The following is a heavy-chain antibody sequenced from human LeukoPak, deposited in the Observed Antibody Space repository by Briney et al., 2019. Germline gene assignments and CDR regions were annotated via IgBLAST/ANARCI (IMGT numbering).Heavy chain of an antibody. D-gene: IGHD3-9*01. CDR3: ARGAYGLRYFDWHYYYYYYGMDV. Sequence: GASVKVSCKASGYTFTSYYMHWVRQAPGQGLEWMGIINPSGGSTSYALKFQGRVTMARDTSTSTVYMELSSLRSEDTAVYYCARGAYGLRYFDWHYYYYYYGMDVWGQGTTVTVSS. CDR2: INPSGGST. CDR1: GYTFTSYY. V-gene: IGHV1-46*01. J-gene: IGHJ6*02.